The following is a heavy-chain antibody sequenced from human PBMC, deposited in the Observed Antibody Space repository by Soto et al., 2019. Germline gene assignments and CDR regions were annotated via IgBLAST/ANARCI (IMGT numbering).Heavy chain of an antibody. CDR3: ARVRQAYYFDY. CDR2: INPSGGST. Sequence: ASVKFSCKASGYTFTSYYMHWVRQAPGQGLEWMGIINPSGGSTSYAQKFQGRVTMTRDTSTGTVYMELSSLRSEDTAVYYCARVRQAYYFDYWGQGTLVTVSS. CDR1: GYTFTSYY. V-gene: IGHV1-46*01. J-gene: IGHJ4*02.